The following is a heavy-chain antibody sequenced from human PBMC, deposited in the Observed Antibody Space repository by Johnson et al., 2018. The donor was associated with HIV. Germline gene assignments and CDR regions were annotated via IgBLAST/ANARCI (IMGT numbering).Heavy chain of an antibody. D-gene: IGHD2-15*01. CDR1: GFTLRNCA. J-gene: IGHJ3*01. CDR3: ARDDLDSGGFLMAFSV. V-gene: IGHV3-66*01. CDR2: IYSGGDT. Sequence: VQLVESGGGVVQPGRSLRLSCAASGFTLRNCAINWGRRAPGKGLEWISVIYSGGDTYYADSVKGRFTISRDDSKNTLYLQMNRLRVEDTAVYYCARDDLDSGGFLMAFSVWGQGTTVTVSS.